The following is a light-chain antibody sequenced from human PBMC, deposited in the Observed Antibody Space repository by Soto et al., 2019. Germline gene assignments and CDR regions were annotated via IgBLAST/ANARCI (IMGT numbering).Light chain of an antibody. J-gene: IGLJ2*01. CDR1: SRDLGGYNY. Sequence: SALTQPASVSGSPGQSITISCTGTSRDLGGYNYVSWYQQHPGKAPKLMIYDVSNRPSGVSNRFSGSKSGNTASLTISGLQAEDEADYYCSSYTSSSTLVVFGGGTKLT. CDR3: SSYTSSSTLVV. V-gene: IGLV2-14*01. CDR2: DVS.